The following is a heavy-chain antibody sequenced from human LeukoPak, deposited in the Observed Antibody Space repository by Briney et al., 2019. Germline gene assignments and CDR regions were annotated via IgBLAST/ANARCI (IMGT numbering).Heavy chain of an antibody. D-gene: IGHD6-6*01. CDR1: GFTFSSYA. CDR2: ISGSGGST. CDR3: AKSPGLVAARAIDY. J-gene: IGHJ4*02. V-gene: IGHV3-23*01. Sequence: GGSLRLSCAASGFTFSSYAMSWVRQAPGKGLEWVSAISGSGGSTYHADSVKGRFTISRDDSKNTLYLQMNSLRAEDTAVYYCAKSPGLVAARAIDYWGQGTLVTVSS.